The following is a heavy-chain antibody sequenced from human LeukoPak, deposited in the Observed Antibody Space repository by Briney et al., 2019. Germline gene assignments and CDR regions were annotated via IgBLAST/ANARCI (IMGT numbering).Heavy chain of an antibody. CDR2: IYYSGST. J-gene: IGHJ4*02. Sequence: PSETLSLTCTVSGGSISSYYWSWIRQPPGKGLEWIGYIYYSGSTNYNPSLKSRVTISVDTSKNQFSLKLSSVTAADTAVYYCARGWYYYDSSGYLKYFDYWGQGTLVTVSS. CDR1: GGSISSYY. CDR3: ARGWYYYDSSGYLKYFDY. D-gene: IGHD3-22*01. V-gene: IGHV4-59*01.